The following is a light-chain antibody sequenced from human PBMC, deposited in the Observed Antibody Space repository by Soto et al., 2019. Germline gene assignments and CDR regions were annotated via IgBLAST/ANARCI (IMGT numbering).Light chain of an antibody. CDR2: GAF. V-gene: IGKV3D-15*01. CDR3: QQYNNWPPSIT. J-gene: IGKJ5*01. Sequence: PGERATLSCRASPSVTNYLAWYQQKPGQPPRLLIYGAFNRAAGTPDRFSGSGSGTEFTLTISSLQSEDFAVYYCQQYNNWPPSITFGQGTRLEIK. CDR1: PSVTNY.